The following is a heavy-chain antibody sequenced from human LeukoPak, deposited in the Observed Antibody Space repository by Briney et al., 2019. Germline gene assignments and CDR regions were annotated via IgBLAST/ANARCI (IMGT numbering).Heavy chain of an antibody. J-gene: IGHJ4*02. CDR2: ISGGGVTT. Sequence: GGSLRLSCVGSGFTSIAYALTWARQAPGKGLEWVSGISGGGVTTYYADSVKGRFTISRDNSKNTLFLQMNSLRAEDTAVYYCALGRDCSSSSCASDPFDYRGQGTLVTVSS. V-gene: IGHV3-23*01. CDR1: GFTSIAYA. D-gene: IGHD2-2*01. CDR3: ALGRDCSSSSCASDPFDY.